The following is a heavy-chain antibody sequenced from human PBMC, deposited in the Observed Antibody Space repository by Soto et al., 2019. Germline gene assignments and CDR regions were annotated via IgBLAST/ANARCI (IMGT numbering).Heavy chain of an antibody. V-gene: IGHV1-69*13. D-gene: IGHD3-22*01. J-gene: IGHJ6*02. CDR1: GGTFSSYA. CDR3: AKIPHYYDSREGKYYYYGMDV. CDR2: IIPIFGTA. Sequence: ASVKVSCKASGGTFSSYAISWVRQAPGQGLEWMGGIIPIFGTANYAQKFQGRVTITADESTSTAYMELSSLRSEDTAVYYCAKIPHYYDSREGKYYYYGMDVWGQGTTVTVSS.